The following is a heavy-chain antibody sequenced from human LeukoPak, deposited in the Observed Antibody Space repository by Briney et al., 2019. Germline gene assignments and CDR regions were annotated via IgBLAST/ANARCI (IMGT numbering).Heavy chain of an antibody. D-gene: IGHD2-2*01. Sequence: SETLSLTCAVYGGSFSGYYWSWIRQPPGKGLEWIGEINHSGSTNYNPSLKSRVTISVDTSKNQFSLKLSSVTAADTAVYYCARVRTPPSDYWGQGTLVTVSS. V-gene: IGHV4-34*01. CDR3: ARVRTPPSDY. CDR1: GGSFSGYY. J-gene: IGHJ4*02. CDR2: INHSGST.